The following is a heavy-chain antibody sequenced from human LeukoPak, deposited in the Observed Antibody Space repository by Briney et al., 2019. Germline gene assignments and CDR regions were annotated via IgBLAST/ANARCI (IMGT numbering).Heavy chain of an antibody. CDR2: ISYDGSNK. V-gene: IGHV3-30*04. J-gene: IGHJ4*02. CDR1: GFTFSSYA. CDR3: ARDRRPNSYSSSWLDY. Sequence: GGSLRLSCAASGFTFSSYAMHWVRQAPGKGLEWVAVISYDGSNKYYADSVKGRFTISRDNSKNTLYLQINSLRAEDTAVYYCARDRRPNSYSSSWLDYWGQGTLITVSS. D-gene: IGHD6-13*01.